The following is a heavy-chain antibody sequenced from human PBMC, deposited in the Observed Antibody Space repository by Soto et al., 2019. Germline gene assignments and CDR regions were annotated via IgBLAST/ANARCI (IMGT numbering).Heavy chain of an antibody. CDR2: IHYTGHT. CDR3: ARHIHNQGFEYYFDY. D-gene: IGHD1-1*01. CDR1: GGSISSNKYY. J-gene: IGHJ4*02. Sequence: SETLSLTCSVSGGSISSNKYYWGCIRQPPGKGMEWIGSIHYTGHTFYKPYLKTRVNISADTSKNQTSPKLRYVTAADTAVYYCARHIHNQGFEYYFDYWGQGTLVTVSS. V-gene: IGHV4-39*01.